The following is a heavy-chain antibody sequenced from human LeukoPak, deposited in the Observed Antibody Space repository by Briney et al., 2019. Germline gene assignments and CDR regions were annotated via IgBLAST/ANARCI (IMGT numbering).Heavy chain of an antibody. CDR3: ARNGYSFGHGTFDY. V-gene: IGHV3-48*04. D-gene: IGHD5-18*01. J-gene: IGHJ4*02. CDR1: GFTFSSYS. Sequence: PGGSLRLSCAASGFTFSSYSMNWVRQAPGKGLEWVSYISSSGSTIYYADSVKGRFTISRDNAKNSLYLQMNSLRAEDTAVYYCARNGYSFGHGTFDYWGQGTLVTISS. CDR2: ISSSGSTI.